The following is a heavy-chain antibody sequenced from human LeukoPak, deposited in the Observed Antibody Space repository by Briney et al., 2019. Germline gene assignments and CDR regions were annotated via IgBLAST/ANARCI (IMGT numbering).Heavy chain of an antibody. D-gene: IGHD6-19*01. CDR3: ARAQWLDSLYYFDY. CDR2: IYYSGST. V-gene: IGHV4-31*03. J-gene: IGHJ4*02. Sequence: SETLSLTCTVSGGSISSGGYYWSWIRQHPGKGLEWIGYIYYSGSTYYNPSLKSRVTISVDTSKNQFSLKLSSVTAADTAVYYCARAQWLDSLYYFDYWGQGSLVTVSS. CDR1: GGSISSGGYY.